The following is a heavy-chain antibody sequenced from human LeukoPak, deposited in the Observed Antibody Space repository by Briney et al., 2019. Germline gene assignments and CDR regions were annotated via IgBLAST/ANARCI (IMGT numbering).Heavy chain of an antibody. V-gene: IGHV3-74*01. CDR3: ARDGLATTPLDY. Sequence: PGGSLRLSCIASGFTFSSHWMHWVRQAPGKGLVWVSRINTDGSSTSHADSVKGRFTISRDNAKNTLYLQMNSLRAEDTAVYYCARDGLATTPLDYWGQGTLVTVSS. D-gene: IGHD5-12*01. J-gene: IGHJ4*02. CDR2: INTDGSST. CDR1: GFTFSSHW.